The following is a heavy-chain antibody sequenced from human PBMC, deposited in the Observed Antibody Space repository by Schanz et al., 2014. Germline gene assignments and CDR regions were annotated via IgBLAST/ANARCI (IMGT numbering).Heavy chain of an antibody. CDR2: ISVSSSYI. Sequence: EVHLVESGGGLVKPGGSLRLSCGASGFTFSDYSMNWVRQAPGKGLEWVSSISVSSSYIYYADSVKGRFTISRDNAKNSLYLQMSSLRAEDTAVYYCARDRVQYSSGWYSDSWGQGTLVTVSS. CDR1: GFTFSDYS. V-gene: IGHV3-21*01. J-gene: IGHJ4*02. D-gene: IGHD6-19*01. CDR3: ARDRVQYSSGWYSDS.